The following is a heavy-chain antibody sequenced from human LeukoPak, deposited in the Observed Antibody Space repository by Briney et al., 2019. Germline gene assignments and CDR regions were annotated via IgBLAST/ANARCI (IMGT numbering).Heavy chain of an antibody. CDR1: GVSISSYY. CDR2: IYYSGST. CDR3: ARENIAAAGFDY. J-gene: IGHJ4*02. Sequence: SETLSLTCTVSGVSISSYYWSWIRQPPGKGLEWIRYIYYSGSTNYNPSLKSRVTISVDTSKNQFSLKLSSVTAADTAVYYCARENIAAAGFDYWGQGTLVTVSS. D-gene: IGHD6-13*01. V-gene: IGHV4-59*01.